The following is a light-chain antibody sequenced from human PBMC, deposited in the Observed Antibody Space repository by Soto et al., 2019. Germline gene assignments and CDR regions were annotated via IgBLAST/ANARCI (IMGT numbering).Light chain of an antibody. CDR1: SSDVGGYKY. Sequence: QSVLTQPASVSGSPGQSITISCTGTSSDVGGYKYVSWYQQHPGKAPKFIMYEVSKRPSGVSNRFYGSKSGNTASLTISGLQAEDEADYYCSSYTSTSPYVFGTGTKVTVL. CDR3: SSYTSTSPYV. CDR2: EVS. V-gene: IGLV2-14*01. J-gene: IGLJ1*01.